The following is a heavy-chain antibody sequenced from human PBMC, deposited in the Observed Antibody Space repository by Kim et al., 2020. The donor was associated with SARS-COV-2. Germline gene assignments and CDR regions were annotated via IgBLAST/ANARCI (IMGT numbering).Heavy chain of an antibody. V-gene: IGHV4-39*01. Sequence: SETLSLTCTVSGGSISSSSYYWGWIRQPPGKGLEWIGSIYYSGSTYYNPSLKSRVTISVDTSKNQFSLKLSSVTAADTAVYYCARGIAAPGDLDYWGQGTLVTVSS. CDR1: GGSISSSSYY. CDR2: IYYSGST. D-gene: IGHD6-6*01. CDR3: ARGIAAPGDLDY. J-gene: IGHJ4*02.